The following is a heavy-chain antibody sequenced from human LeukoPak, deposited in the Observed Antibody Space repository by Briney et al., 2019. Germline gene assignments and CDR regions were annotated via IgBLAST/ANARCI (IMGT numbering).Heavy chain of an antibody. CDR2: INPSGGST. Sequence: ASVKVSCKASGYTFTSYYMHWVRQAPGQGLEWMGIINPSGGSTSYAQKFQGRVTMTRDTSTSTVYMELSSLRSEDTAVYYCTRGAPATMVRGVTLFDYWGQGTLVTVSS. D-gene: IGHD3-10*01. CDR3: TRGAPATMVRGVTLFDY. J-gene: IGHJ4*02. CDR1: GYTFTSYY. V-gene: IGHV1-46*01.